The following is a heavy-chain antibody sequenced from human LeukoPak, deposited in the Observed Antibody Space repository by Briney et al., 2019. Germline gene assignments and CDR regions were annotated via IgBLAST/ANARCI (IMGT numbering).Heavy chain of an antibody. J-gene: IGHJ4*02. CDR1: GFTFSSHA. D-gene: IGHD6-6*01. CDR3: ARGFTSSSVFDY. Sequence: PGGSLRLSCAASGFTFSSHAMSWVRQAPGKGLEWVSVIYTGGSTYYADSVKGRFTISRDNSKNTLYLQMNSLRAEDTAVYYCARGFTSSSVFDYWGQGTLVTVSS. V-gene: IGHV3-53*01. CDR2: IYTGGST.